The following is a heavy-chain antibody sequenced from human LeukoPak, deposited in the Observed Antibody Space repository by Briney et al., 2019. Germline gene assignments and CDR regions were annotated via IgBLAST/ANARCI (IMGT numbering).Heavy chain of an antibody. J-gene: IGHJ4*02. V-gene: IGHV4-38-2*01. D-gene: IGHD2-2*01. CDR2: IFHSGIT. CDR3: ARRISTRRGETCSSTSCYFDY. CDR1: GFSISSGYF. Sequence: SETLSLTCAVSGFSISSGYFWAWIRQSPGKGLEWIGSIFHSGITYYNPSLRSRITMSVDTSKNQFSLRLSSVTAADTAVYYCARRISTRRGETCSSTSCYFDYWGQGTLVTVSS.